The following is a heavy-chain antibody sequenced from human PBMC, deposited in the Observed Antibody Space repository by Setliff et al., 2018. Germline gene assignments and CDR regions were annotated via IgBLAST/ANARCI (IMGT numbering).Heavy chain of an antibody. CDR2: IYTSWST. J-gene: IGHJ4*02. CDR3: ARGRAGHSGH. Sequence: SETLSLTCTVSGASITNINYYWGLIRQPPGKGLEWIGQIYTSWSTNYNPSLKSRVTISVDTSKNQFSLKLSSVTAADTAVYYCARGRAGHSGHWGQGTLVTVSS. V-gene: IGHV4-61*05. CDR1: GASITNINYY. D-gene: IGHD6-19*01.